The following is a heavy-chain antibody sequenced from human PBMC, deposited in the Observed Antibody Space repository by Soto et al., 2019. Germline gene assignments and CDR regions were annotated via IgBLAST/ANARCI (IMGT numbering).Heavy chain of an antibody. Sequence: GGSLRLSCAASGFTFSSYWMSWVRQAPGKGLEWVANIKQDGSEKYYVDSVKGRFTISRDNAKNSLYLQMNSLRVEDTAVYYCARDLGDIVVVPAAPPFDYWGQGTLVTVSS. D-gene: IGHD2-2*01. CDR3: ARDLGDIVVVPAAPPFDY. J-gene: IGHJ4*02. CDR1: GFTFSSYW. CDR2: IKQDGSEK. V-gene: IGHV3-7*01.